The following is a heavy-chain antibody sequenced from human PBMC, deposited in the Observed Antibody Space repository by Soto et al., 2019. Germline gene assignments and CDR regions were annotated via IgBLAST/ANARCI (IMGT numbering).Heavy chain of an antibody. CDR2: INVGNGNT. V-gene: IGHV1-3*01. D-gene: IGHD6-13*01. Sequence: ASVKGSCKASGYTFTSYDMRWVRKATGQRLEWMGWINVGNGNTKYSQKFQGRVTMTSNTSISTAFLEVTSLRSEDTAVYFCARTGGLFTTSWYVFDYWGHGSLVTVSS. J-gene: IGHJ4*01. CDR1: GYTFTSYD. CDR3: ARTGGLFTTSWYVFDY.